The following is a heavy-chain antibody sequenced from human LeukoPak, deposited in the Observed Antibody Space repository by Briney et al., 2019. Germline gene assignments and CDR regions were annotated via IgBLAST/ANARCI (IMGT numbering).Heavy chain of an antibody. Sequence: GGSLRLSCAASGFIFSSYGVHWVRQAPGKGLEWVAVIWYDGNNKYYADSVKGRFTISRDNSKNTLYLQMNSLRAEDTAVYYCAKPYYYDGSGYYHPFDYWGQGTPVTVSS. V-gene: IGHV3-33*06. D-gene: IGHD3-22*01. CDR3: AKPYYYDGSGYYHPFDY. J-gene: IGHJ4*02. CDR1: GFIFSSYG. CDR2: IWYDGNNK.